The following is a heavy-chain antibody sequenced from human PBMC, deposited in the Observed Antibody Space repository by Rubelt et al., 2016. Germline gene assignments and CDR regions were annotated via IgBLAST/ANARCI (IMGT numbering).Heavy chain of an antibody. Sequence: WVRQAPGKGLEWVSSISSSSSYIYYADSVKGRFTISRDNAKNSPYLQMSSLRAEDTAVYYCASEENWSGYFAFDYWGQGTLVTVSS. CDR3: ASEENWSGYFAFDY. CDR2: ISSSSSYI. V-gene: IGHV3-21*01. D-gene: IGHD3-3*01. J-gene: IGHJ4*02.